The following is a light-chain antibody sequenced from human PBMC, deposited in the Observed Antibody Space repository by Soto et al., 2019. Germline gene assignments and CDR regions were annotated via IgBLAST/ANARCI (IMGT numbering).Light chain of an antibody. V-gene: IGKV3-15*01. CDR1: QSVSSN. CDR2: GAS. Sequence: EIVLTQSPATLSLFPGERATLSCRASQSVSSNLAWYQQKPGQAPRLLIYGASTRATGIPARFSGSGSGTEFTLTISSLQSEDFAVYYCQQYNNWLALTFGGGTKVDIK. J-gene: IGKJ4*01. CDR3: QQYNNWLALT.